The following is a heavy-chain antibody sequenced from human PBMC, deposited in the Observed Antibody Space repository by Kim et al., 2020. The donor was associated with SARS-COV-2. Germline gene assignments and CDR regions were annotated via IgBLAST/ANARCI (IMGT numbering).Heavy chain of an antibody. V-gene: IGHV3-66*01. CDR3: ATVVFYYDAGYFKN. Sequence: AYSVKDRLNISSDHSKNTLYLHMNSLRAEDTAVYYCATVVFYYDAGYFKNWGQGTLVIVSS. J-gene: IGHJ1*01. D-gene: IGHD3-22*01.